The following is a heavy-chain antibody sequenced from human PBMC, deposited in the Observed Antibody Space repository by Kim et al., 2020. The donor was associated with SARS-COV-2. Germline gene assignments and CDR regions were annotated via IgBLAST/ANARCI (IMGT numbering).Heavy chain of an antibody. V-gene: IGHV3-30*01. D-gene: IGHD1-26*01. Sequence: AESVKGQFTISGDNSKNTLYLQMNSLRAEDTAVYYCAREWELTTNDAFDIWGQGTMVTVSS. J-gene: IGHJ3*02. CDR3: AREWELTTNDAFDI.